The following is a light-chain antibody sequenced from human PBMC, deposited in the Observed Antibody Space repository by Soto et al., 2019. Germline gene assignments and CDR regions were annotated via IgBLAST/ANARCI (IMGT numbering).Light chain of an antibody. CDR3: QQYNSNSVWT. CDR1: QSISNW. Sequence: DIQMTQSPSTLSASVGDRVTITCRASQSISNWLAWCQQKPGKVPNLLISKASSLQSGVPPRFSASRSGTEFTLTISSLQPDDFATYYCQQYNSNSVWTFGQGTKVEMK. J-gene: IGKJ1*01. CDR2: KAS. V-gene: IGKV1-5*03.